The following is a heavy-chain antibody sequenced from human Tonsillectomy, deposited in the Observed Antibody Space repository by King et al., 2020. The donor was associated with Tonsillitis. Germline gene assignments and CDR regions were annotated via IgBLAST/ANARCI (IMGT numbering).Heavy chain of an antibody. V-gene: IGHV3-13*01. J-gene: IGHJ4*02. CDR1: GFTLSTYD. CDR3: ARSSKAYCGGDCPIKY. D-gene: IGHD2-21*01. Sequence: VQLVESGGGLVQPGGSLRLSCAASGFTLSTYDMHWVRQATGKGLEWVSGIGTAGDTFYSGSVKGRFTISRDNAKNSLYLQMNTLRAGDTAVYYCARSSKAYCGGDCPIKYWGQGTLVTVSS. CDR2: IGTAGDT.